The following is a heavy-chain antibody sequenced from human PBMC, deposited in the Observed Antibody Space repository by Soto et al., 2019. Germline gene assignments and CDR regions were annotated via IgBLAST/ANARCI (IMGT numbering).Heavy chain of an antibody. D-gene: IGHD3-22*01. Sequence: QVQLVQSGAEVKKPGSSVKVSCKASGGTFSSYAISWVRQAPGQGLEWMGGIIPIFGTANYAQKFQGRVTITADESTSTPYMELSSLRSEDTAVYYCARRRLGYYYDSSGYPHPFDYWGQGTLVTVSS. CDR2: IIPIFGTA. CDR3: ARRRLGYYYDSSGYPHPFDY. V-gene: IGHV1-69*01. CDR1: GGTFSSYA. J-gene: IGHJ4*02.